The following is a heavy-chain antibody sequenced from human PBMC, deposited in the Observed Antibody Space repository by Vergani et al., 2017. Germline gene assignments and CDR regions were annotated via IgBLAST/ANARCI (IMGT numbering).Heavy chain of an antibody. Sequence: QVQLVESGGGVVQPGRSLRLSCAASGFTFSSYGMHWVRQAPGKGLEWVAVIWYDGSNKYYADSVKGRFTISRDNSKNTLYLQMNSLRAEDTAVYYCARGGYQLPKVFFQHWGQGTLVTVSS. CDR1: GFTFSSYG. J-gene: IGHJ1*01. CDR3: ARGGYQLPKVFFQH. CDR2: IWYDGSNK. V-gene: IGHV3-33*01. D-gene: IGHD2-2*01.